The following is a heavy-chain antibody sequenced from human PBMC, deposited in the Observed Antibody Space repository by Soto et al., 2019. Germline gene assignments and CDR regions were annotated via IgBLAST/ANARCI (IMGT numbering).Heavy chain of an antibody. Sequence: SVKVSCKASGGTFSSYAISWVRQAPGQGLEWMGGIIPIFGTANYAQKFQGRVTITADESTSTAYMELSSLRSEDTAVYYCARGLYYYDSSGLEYYYYGMDVWGQGTTVTVS. D-gene: IGHD3-22*01. J-gene: IGHJ6*02. V-gene: IGHV1-69*13. CDR3: ARGLYYYDSSGLEYYYYGMDV. CDR2: IIPIFGTA. CDR1: GGTFSSYA.